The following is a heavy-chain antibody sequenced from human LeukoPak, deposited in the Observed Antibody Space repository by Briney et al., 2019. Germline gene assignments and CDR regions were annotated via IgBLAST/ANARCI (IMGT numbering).Heavy chain of an antibody. D-gene: IGHD5-12*01. CDR3: ARENVDIVATITGVYYYYYMDV. V-gene: IGHV1-3*02. CDR2: SDAGNGNT. CDR1: GYTFTSYA. Sequence: ASVKVSCKASGYTFTSYAMHWVRQAPGQRLEWMGWSDAGNGNTKYSQEFQGRVTITRDTSASTAYMELSSLRSEDMAVYYCARENVDIVATITGVYYYYYMDVWGKGTTVTISS. J-gene: IGHJ6*03.